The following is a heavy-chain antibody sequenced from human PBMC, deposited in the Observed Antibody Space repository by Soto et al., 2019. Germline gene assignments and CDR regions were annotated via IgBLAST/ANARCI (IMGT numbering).Heavy chain of an antibody. CDR3: ARDQAVTSNWFDP. V-gene: IGHV1-18*01. Sequence: GASVKVSCKASGYTFTSYGISWVRQAPGQGLEWMGWISVYNGNTIYAQKLQGRVTMTTDTSTSTAYMELRSLRSDDTAVYYCARDQAVTSNWFDPWGQGTLVTVSS. J-gene: IGHJ5*02. D-gene: IGHD4-17*01. CDR2: ISVYNGNT. CDR1: GYTFTSYG.